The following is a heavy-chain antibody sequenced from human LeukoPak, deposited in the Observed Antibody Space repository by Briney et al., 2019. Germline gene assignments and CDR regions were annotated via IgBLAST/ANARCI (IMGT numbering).Heavy chain of an antibody. J-gene: IGHJ4*02. Sequence: GGSLRLSCTTSGFTFEDYAMHWVRQAPGKGLEWVSGISWNGNDIGYAASVKGRFTISRGNAKNSLYLELSSLRIEDTALYYCANLPYWGQGTLVTVSS. CDR1: GFTFEDYA. V-gene: IGHV3-9*01. CDR3: ANLPY. CDR2: ISWNGNDI.